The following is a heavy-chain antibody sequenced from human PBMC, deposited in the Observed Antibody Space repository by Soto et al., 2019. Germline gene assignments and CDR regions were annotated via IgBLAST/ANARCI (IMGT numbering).Heavy chain of an antibody. Sequence: ASETLSLTCTVSGGSISSYYWSWIRQPPGKGLEWIGYIYYSGSTNYNPSLKSRVTISVDTSKNQFSLKLSSVTAADTAVYYCARSSYSSGWYGLDYWGQGTLVTVSS. CDR2: IYYSGST. V-gene: IGHV4-59*01. D-gene: IGHD6-19*01. J-gene: IGHJ4*02. CDR1: GGSISSYY. CDR3: ARSSYSSGWYGLDY.